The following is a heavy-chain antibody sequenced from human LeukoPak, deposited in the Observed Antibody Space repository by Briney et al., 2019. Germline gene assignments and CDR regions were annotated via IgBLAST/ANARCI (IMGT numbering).Heavy chain of an antibody. V-gene: IGHV4-59*08. D-gene: IGHD2-15*01. CDR1: GDSISSYH. CDR3: ATYTRHCSGGTCYSIDY. J-gene: IGHJ4*02. Sequence: SETLSLTCSVSGDSISSYHWTWIRQSPGRGLEWIGYIYYSGSTNHNPSLKSRVTISLDTSNKQFSLKLSSVTAADTAIYYCATYTRHCSGGTCYSIDYWGQGTLVTVSS. CDR2: IYYSGST.